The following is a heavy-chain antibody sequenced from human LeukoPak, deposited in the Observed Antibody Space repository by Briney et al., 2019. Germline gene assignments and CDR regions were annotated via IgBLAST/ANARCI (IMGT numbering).Heavy chain of an antibody. V-gene: IGHV4-39*01. Sequence: PSETLSLTCTVSGSSISSRSYYWGWIRQPPGEGLEWIGSIYYDASTYYNPSLKSRVTISADTSKKQFSLSLRSVTATETAVYYCARGAGTRSGTFDIWGQRTMVTVSS. CDR1: GSSISSRSYY. J-gene: IGHJ3*02. D-gene: IGHD1/OR15-1a*01. CDR2: IYYDAST. CDR3: ARGAGTRSGTFDI.